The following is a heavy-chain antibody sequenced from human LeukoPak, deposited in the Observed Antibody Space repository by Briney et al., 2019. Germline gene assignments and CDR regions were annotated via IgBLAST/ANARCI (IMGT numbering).Heavy chain of an antibody. V-gene: IGHV4-4*07. CDR1: GDSISDDY. CDR3: ARDNGSGYTKGYEHYYYYLDV. Sequence: SETLSLTCTVSGDSISDDYYTWMRQPAGKGLEWIGRVHSGGTTNYNPSLMSRVTLSIDKSKKHISLRLTSVTAADTALYYCARDNGSGYTKGYEHYYYYLDVWGKGTTVTVSS. D-gene: IGHD3-3*02. CDR2: VHSGGTT. J-gene: IGHJ6*03.